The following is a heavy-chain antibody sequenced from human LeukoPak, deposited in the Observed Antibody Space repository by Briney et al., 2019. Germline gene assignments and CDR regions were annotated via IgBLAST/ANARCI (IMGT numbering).Heavy chain of an antibody. D-gene: IGHD2-8*01. CDR2: ISSSSSTI. Sequence: QAGGSLRLSCAASGFTFSSYSMNWVRQAPGKGLEWVSYISSSSSTIYYADSVKGRFTISRDNAKNSLYLQMNSLRAEDTAVYYCARDPPAVSINTYAWGQGTLVTVSS. CDR1: GFTFSSYS. V-gene: IGHV3-48*01. J-gene: IGHJ4*02. CDR3: ARDPPAVSINTYA.